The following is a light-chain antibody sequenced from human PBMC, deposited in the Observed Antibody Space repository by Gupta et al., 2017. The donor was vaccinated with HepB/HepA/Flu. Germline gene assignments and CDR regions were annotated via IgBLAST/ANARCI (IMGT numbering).Light chain of an antibody. CDR3: QQRSNWPPKLS. CDR1: LSVSSY. J-gene: IGKJ4*01. Sequence: DIVLTQSPATLSLSPGERATLSCRGSLSVSSYLAWYQQKPGQAPRLLIYDASNRATGIPARFSGSGSGTDFTLTISSLEPEDVAVYYCQQRSNWPPKLSFGGGTKVEIK. CDR2: DAS. V-gene: IGKV3-11*01.